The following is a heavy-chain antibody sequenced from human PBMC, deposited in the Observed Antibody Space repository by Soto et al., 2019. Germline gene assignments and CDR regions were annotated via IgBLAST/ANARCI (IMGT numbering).Heavy chain of an antibody. D-gene: IGHD3-22*01. J-gene: IGHJ4*02. CDR1: GGSISSYY. V-gene: IGHV4-4*07. CDR2: IYTSGST. Sequence: SATLSLTCTVSGGSISSYYWTWIRQPAGKGLEWIGRIYTSGSTNYNPSLKSRVTMSVDTSKNQFSLKLSPVTAADAAVYYCAREYDSSGYYNDYWGQGTLVTVSS. CDR3: AREYDSSGYYNDY.